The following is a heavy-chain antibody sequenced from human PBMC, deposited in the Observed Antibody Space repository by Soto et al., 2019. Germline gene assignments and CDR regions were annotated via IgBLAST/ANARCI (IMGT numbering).Heavy chain of an antibody. CDR3: AKEFWSGPFDY. D-gene: IGHD3-3*01. J-gene: IGHJ4*02. CDR1: GFTFSSYG. Sequence: GGSLRLSCAASGFTFSSYGMHWVRQAPGKGLEWVAVIWSDGSNKYYADSVKGRFTISRDNSKNTLYLQVNSLRAEDTAVYYCAKEFWSGPFDYWGQGTLVTVSS. CDR2: IWSDGSNK. V-gene: IGHV3-33*06.